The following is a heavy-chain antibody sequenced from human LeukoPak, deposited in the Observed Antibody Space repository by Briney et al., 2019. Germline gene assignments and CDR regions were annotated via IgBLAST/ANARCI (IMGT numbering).Heavy chain of an antibody. CDR3: ASVYLYGMDV. Sequence: SVKVSCKASGGTFSSYAISWVRQAPGQGLEWMGGIIPIFGTANYAQKFQGRVTMTRDTPTNTVYMELSSLRTEDTAVYYCASVYLYGMDVWGQGTTVTVSS. D-gene: IGHD2-8*01. J-gene: IGHJ6*02. CDR1: GGTFSSYA. V-gene: IGHV1-69*05. CDR2: IIPIFGTA.